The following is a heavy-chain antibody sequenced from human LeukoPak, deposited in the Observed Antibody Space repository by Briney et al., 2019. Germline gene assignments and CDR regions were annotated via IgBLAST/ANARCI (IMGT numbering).Heavy chain of an antibody. D-gene: IGHD3-9*01. CDR1: GFTFSSYS. CDR2: ISSSSSYI. Sequence: PGGSLRLSCAASGFTFSSYSMNWVRQAPGKGLEGVSSISSSSSYIYYADSVKGRFTISRDNAKNSLYLQMNSLRAEDTAVYYCARDPTYFDWLPVYWGQGTLVTVSS. CDR3: ARDPTYFDWLPVY. V-gene: IGHV3-21*01. J-gene: IGHJ4*02.